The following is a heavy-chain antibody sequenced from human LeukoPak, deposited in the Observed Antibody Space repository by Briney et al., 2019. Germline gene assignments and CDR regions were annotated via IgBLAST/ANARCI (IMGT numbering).Heavy chain of an antibody. CDR2: LSPNSGGI. Sequence: ASVKASCKTSGYTFSDYYIHWVRQAPGQGLEWMGWLSPNSGGINSAQKFQGRVTMTRDTSISTAYMELNRLRSDDTAVYYCARCSTSCSNFDYWGQGTLVTVSS. D-gene: IGHD2-2*01. V-gene: IGHV1-2*02. J-gene: IGHJ4*02. CDR1: GYTFSDYY. CDR3: ARCSTSCSNFDY.